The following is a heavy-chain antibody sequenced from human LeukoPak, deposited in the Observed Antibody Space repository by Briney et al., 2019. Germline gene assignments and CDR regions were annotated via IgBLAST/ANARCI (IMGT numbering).Heavy chain of an antibody. Sequence: GGSLRLSCAVSGFTFSSYSMNWVRQAPGKGLEWVSSISSSSSYIYYADSVKGRFTISRDNAKNSLYLQMNSLRAEDTAVYYCARDLLFAFDIWGQGTMVTVSS. V-gene: IGHV3-21*01. CDR2: ISSSSSYI. J-gene: IGHJ3*02. CDR1: GFTFSSYS. CDR3: ARDLLFAFDI.